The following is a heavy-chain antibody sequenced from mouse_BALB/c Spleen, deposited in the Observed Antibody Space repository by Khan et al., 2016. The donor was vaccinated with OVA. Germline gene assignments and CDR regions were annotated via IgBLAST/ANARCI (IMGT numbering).Heavy chain of an antibody. CDR2: INPSNTYT. V-gene: IGHV1-4*01. Sequence: QVQLQQSGAELARPGASVKMSCKASGYTFTSYSMHWIKQRPGQGMEWIGNINPSNTYTNYNQKFKDKATLTADKSSSTAYMQLSSLTSEDSSFYYCARDFHYYGSRGALDYWCQGTSVTVSS. CDR3: ARDFHYYGSRGALDY. J-gene: IGHJ4*01. CDR1: GYTFTSYS. D-gene: IGHD1-1*01.